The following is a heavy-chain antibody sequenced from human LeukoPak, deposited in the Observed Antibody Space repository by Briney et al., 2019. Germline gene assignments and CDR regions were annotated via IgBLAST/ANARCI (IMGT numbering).Heavy chain of an antibody. CDR2: ISYDGSNK. V-gene: IGHV3-30-3*01. CDR1: GFTFSSYA. CDR3: ARDSSSGWYYFDY. J-gene: IGHJ4*02. D-gene: IGHD6-19*01. Sequence: AGGSLRLSCAASGFTFSSYAMHWVRQAPGKGLEWVAVISYDGSNKYYADSVKGRFTISRDNSKNTLYLQMNSPRAEDTAVYYCARDSSSGWYYFDYWGQGTLVTVSS.